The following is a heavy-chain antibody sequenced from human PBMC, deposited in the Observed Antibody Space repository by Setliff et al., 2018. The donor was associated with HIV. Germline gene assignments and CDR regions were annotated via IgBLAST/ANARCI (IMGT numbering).Heavy chain of an antibody. D-gene: IGHD3-9*01. V-gene: IGHV3-64*04. Sequence: PGGSLRLSCSASGFTFSSYAMHWVRQAPGKGLEYVSAISSNGGSTYYADSVKGRFTISRDNSKNTVYLQMNSLRAEDTAVYYCAKGYFDWLRAGTFDYWGQGSLVTVSS. CDR1: GFTFSSYA. J-gene: IGHJ4*02. CDR2: ISSNGGST. CDR3: AKGYFDWLRAGTFDY.